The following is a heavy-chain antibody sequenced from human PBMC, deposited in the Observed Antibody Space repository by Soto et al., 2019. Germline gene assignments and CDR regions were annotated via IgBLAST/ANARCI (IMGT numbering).Heavy chain of an antibody. V-gene: IGHV3-7*05. CDR2: IDQDGSTT. J-gene: IGHJ4*02. D-gene: IGHD1-26*01. CDR1: GFTFSSYW. Sequence: EVQLVESGGGLVQPGGSLTLSCAASGFTFSSYWMNWVRQAPGKGLEWVANIDQDGSTTDYVGSVKGRFTISRDNAKKSLYLQMNSRRAEDTALYYCASDLYSGTSDYWGQGTLVNVSS. CDR3: ASDLYSGTSDY.